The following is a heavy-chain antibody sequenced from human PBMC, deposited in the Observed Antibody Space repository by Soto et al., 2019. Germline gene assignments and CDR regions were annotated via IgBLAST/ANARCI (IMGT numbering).Heavy chain of an antibody. CDR3: ARAPYSINAIDY. Sequence: SETLSLTCTVSGGSISSGDYYWSWIRQPPGKGLEWIGYIYYSGSTYYNPSLKSRVTISVDTSKNQFSLKLSSVTAADTAVYYCARAPYSINAIDYWGQGTLVNVSS. V-gene: IGHV4-30-4*01. D-gene: IGHD4-4*01. CDR2: IYYSGST. CDR1: GGSISSGDYY. J-gene: IGHJ4*02.